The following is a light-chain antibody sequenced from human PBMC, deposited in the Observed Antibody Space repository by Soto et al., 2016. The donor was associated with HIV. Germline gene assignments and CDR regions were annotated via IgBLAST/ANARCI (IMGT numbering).Light chain of an antibody. CDR2: DVK. CDR1: NIGSKT. CDR3: QAWDNFNDHYV. V-gene: IGLV3-21*03. Sequence: SYELTQPPSVSVAPGKAARITCDGNNIGSKTVHWYQQKPGQAPVLVVYDVKDRPSGIPERFSGSNSGNTATLTISRVEAGDEADYYCQAWDNFNDHYVFAGGTKVTVL. J-gene: IGLJ2*01.